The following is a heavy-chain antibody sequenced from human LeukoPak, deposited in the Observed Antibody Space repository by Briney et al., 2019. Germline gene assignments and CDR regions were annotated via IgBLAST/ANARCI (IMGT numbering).Heavy chain of an antibody. CDR2: ISYDGSNK. Sequence: GRSLRLYCAASAFTFSNYTMHWVRQAPGKGLEWVAVISYDGSNKYYADSVKGRFTISRDNSKNTLYLQMNSLRGEDTAVYYCARIPRTWLRFPYFDYWGQGTLVTVSS. V-gene: IGHV3-30-3*01. CDR3: ARIPRTWLRFPYFDY. CDR1: AFTFSNYT. J-gene: IGHJ4*02. D-gene: IGHD5-12*01.